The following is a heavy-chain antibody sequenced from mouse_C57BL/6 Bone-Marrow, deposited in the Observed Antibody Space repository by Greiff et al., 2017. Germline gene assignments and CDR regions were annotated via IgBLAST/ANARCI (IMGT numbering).Heavy chain of an antibody. J-gene: IGHJ2*01. D-gene: IGHD2-5*01. CDR3: ARHSNYYFDY. Sequence: VQLQQSGPGLAKPSQTLSLTCSVTGYSITSYYWNWIRKFPGNKLEYMGDISYSGSTYYNPSLKSRISITRDTSKNQYYLQLNSVTTEDTATYYCARHSNYYFDYWGQGTTLTVSS. CDR2: ISYSGST. V-gene: IGHV3-8*01. CDR1: GYSITSYY.